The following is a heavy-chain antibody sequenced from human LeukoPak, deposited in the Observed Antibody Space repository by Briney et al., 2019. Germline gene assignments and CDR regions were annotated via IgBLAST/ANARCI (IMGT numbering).Heavy chain of an antibody. CDR1: GGSISGYF. D-gene: IGHD3-10*01. V-gene: IGHV4-59*01. Sequence: SETLSLTCTVSGGSISGYFWSWIRQPPGKGLELIGYLYYSGSTNYNPSLKSRVTVSVDTSKDQFSLRLSSVTAADTAVYYCARAGAPYGSGNYYNSDVWGQGTTVTVSS. CDR2: LYYSGST. J-gene: IGHJ6*02. CDR3: ARAGAPYGSGNYYNSDV.